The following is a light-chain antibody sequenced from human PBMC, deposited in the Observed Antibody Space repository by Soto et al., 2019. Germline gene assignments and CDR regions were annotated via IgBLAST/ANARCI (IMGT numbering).Light chain of an antibody. J-gene: IGLJ1*01. CDR3: AAWDDSLNGYA. Sequence: QSVLTQAPSASGTPGQRVTISCSGSSSNIGSNTVNWYQQLPGTAPKLLIYSNNQRPSGVPDRFSGSKSGTSASLAISGLQSEDEADYYCAAWDDSLNGYAFGTGTKVTVL. CDR1: SSNIGSNT. V-gene: IGLV1-44*01. CDR2: SNN.